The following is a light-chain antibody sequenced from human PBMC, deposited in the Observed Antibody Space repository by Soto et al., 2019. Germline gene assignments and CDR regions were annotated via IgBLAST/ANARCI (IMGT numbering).Light chain of an antibody. CDR3: QQYASSPLFT. CDR2: GAS. J-gene: IGKJ3*01. V-gene: IGKV3-20*01. Sequence: EIVLTQSPGTLSLSPGEGATLSCRASQSVSSSYLAWYQQKPGQAPRLLLYGASGRATGIPDRFSGSGSGTDFTLTISRLEPEDFAVYYCQQYASSPLFTFGPGTKVDIK. CDR1: QSVSSSY.